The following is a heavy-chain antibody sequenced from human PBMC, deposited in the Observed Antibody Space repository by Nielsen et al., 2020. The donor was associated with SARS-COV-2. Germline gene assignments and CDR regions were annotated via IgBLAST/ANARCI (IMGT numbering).Heavy chain of an antibody. CDR3: ARGRMSGTPDFYYSYIDV. D-gene: IGHD1-7*01. V-gene: IGHV4-34*01. J-gene: IGHJ6*03. CDR2: ISHSGTT. Sequence: SETLSLTCAVSGASFSGYYQWSWIRQPPGKGLEWIGEISHSGTTNYNPSLKSRVTMSLDSSKNQFSLKLRSVTAADTAVYFCARGRMSGTPDFYYSYIDVWDKGSTVTVSS. CDR1: GASFSGYY.